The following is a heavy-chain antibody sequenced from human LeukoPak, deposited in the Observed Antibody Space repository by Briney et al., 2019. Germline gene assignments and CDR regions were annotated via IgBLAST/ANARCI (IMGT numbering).Heavy chain of an antibody. CDR2: ISYDGSNK. Sequence: GRSLRLSCAASGFTFSSYAMHWVRQAPGKGLEWVAVISYDGSNKYYADSVKGRFTISRDNSKNTLYPQMNSLRAEDTAVYYCAREWLQENFHFDYWGQGTLVTVSS. D-gene: IGHD6-19*01. V-gene: IGHV3-30-3*01. J-gene: IGHJ4*02. CDR3: AREWLQENFHFDY. CDR1: GFTFSSYA.